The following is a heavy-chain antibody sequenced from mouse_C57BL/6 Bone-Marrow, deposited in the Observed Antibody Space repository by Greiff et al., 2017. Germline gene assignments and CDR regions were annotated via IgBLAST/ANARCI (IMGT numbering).Heavy chain of an antibody. CDR1: GYTFTSYW. Sequence: VQLQQPGAELVKPGASVKMSCKASGYTFTSYWITWVKQRPGQGLEWIGDIYPGSGSTNYNEKFKSKATLTVDTSSSTAYMQLSSLTSEDSAVYYCARSGGTTGAWFAYWGQGTLVTVSA. V-gene: IGHV1-55*01. D-gene: IGHD1-1*01. CDR3: ARSGGTTGAWFAY. CDR2: IYPGSGST. J-gene: IGHJ3*01.